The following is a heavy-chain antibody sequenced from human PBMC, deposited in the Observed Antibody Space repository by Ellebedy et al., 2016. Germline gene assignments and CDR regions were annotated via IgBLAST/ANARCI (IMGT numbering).Heavy chain of an antibody. CDR2: ISSSGSTI. CDR3: ARSDYYYMDV. V-gene: IGHV3-11*04. CDR1: GFTFSDYY. J-gene: IGHJ6*03. Sequence: GESLKISXAASGFTFSDYYMSWIRQAPGKGLEWVLYISSSGSTIYYADSVKGRFTISRDSAKNSLYLQMNSLRAEDTAVYYCARSDYYYMDVWGKGTTVTVSS.